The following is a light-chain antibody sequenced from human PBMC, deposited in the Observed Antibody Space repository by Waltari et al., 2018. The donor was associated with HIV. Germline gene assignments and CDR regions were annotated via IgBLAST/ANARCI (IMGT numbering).Light chain of an antibody. Sequence: SYVLTQPPSVSVAPGKTARITCGGNNIGSKGVHWYQQKPGQAPVLVIYYDSHRPSGIPERFSGSKSGNTATLTISRVEAGDEADYYCQLWDGTGDHPGVFGTGTQVT. J-gene: IGLJ1*01. CDR3: QLWDGTGDHPGV. CDR1: NIGSKG. CDR2: YDS. V-gene: IGLV3-21*04.